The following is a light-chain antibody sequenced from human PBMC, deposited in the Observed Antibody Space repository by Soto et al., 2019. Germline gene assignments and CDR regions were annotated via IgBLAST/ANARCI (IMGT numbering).Light chain of an antibody. J-gene: IGLJ1*01. CDR3: RAYKSSRTQV. CDR2: EVS. Sequence: QSALTQPASVSGYPGQSIPISCTGTSSDVGGYNYVSWYQQHPGKAPKLMIYEVSNRPSGVSNRCSGSKSGTTASLTISGLQAEDEADYYGRAYKSSRTQVLGNGTKLPV. V-gene: IGLV2-14*01. CDR1: SSDVGGYNY.